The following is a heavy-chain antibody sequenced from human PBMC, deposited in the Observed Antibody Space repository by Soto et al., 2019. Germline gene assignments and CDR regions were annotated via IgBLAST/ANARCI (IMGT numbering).Heavy chain of an antibody. J-gene: IGHJ6*02. D-gene: IGHD6-13*01. Sequence: LRLSCAASGFTFSSYGMHWVRQAPGKGLEWVAVIWYDGSNKYYADSVKGRFTISRDNSKNTLYLQMNSLRAEDTAVYYCARGLIAADYYYYGMDVWGQGTTVTVSS. CDR2: IWYDGSNK. V-gene: IGHV3-33*01. CDR1: GFTFSSYG. CDR3: ARGLIAADYYYYGMDV.